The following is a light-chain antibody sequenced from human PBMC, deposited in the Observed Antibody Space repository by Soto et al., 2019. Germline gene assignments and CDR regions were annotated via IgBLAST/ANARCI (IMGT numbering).Light chain of an antibody. CDR1: SPDVGGYNF. Sequence: QSALTQPASVSESRRQSLTISCTGTSPDVGGYNFVSWYQQHPGKAPTVMIYEVSNRPSGVSSRFSGFKSGNTASLTISGLQAEDEADYYCSSYTTGTTLRVFGTGTKVTVL. V-gene: IGLV2-14*03. CDR2: EVS. CDR3: SSYTTGTTLRV. J-gene: IGLJ1*01.